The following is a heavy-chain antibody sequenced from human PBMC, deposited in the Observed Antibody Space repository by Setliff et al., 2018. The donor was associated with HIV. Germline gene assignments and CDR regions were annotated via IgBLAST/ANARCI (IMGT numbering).Heavy chain of an antibody. CDR2: ISSSSSTI. V-gene: IGHV3-48*03. Sequence: LRLSCAASGFTFADYAMHWVRQAPGKGLEWVSYISSSSSTIYYADSVKGRFTITRDNAKNSLYLQMNSLGAEDTAVYYCALAWGSGGYYSQLLFDSWCQGTLVTVSS. J-gene: IGHJ4*02. CDR1: GFTFADYA. D-gene: IGHD3-10*01. CDR3: ALAWGSGGYYSQLLFDS.